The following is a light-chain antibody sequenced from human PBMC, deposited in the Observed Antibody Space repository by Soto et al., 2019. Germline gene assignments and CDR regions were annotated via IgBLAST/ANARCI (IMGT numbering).Light chain of an antibody. CDR2: SNS. V-gene: IGLV1-44*01. CDR3: AAWDDSLNGYV. Sequence: QSVLTQPPSVSAAPGQKVTISCSGSSSDMGNYAVSWYQQLPGAAPKLLIYSNSQRPSGVPDRFSASKSGTSASLAISGLQSEDEAEYYCAAWDDSLNGYVFGPGTKVTVL. CDR1: SSDMGNYA. J-gene: IGLJ1*01.